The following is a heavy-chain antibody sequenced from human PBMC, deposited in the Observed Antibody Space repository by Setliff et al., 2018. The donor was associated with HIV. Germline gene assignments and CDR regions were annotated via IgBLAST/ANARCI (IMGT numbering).Heavy chain of an antibody. V-gene: IGHV3-30*18. J-gene: IGHJ4*02. CDR2: ISCDGSDQ. Sequence: GGSLRLSCAASGFTFSSYGMHWVRQAPGKGLEWVAVISCDGSDQHLADSVKDRFTISRDNAKDSVSLQMNNLRAEDMALYYCTKGGGDNYGSLYFDFWGQGTLVTVSS. CDR1: GFTFSSYG. CDR3: TKGGGDNYGSLYFDF. D-gene: IGHD2-21*02.